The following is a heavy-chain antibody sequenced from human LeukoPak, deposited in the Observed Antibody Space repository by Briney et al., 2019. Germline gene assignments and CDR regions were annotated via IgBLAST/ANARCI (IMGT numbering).Heavy chain of an antibody. Sequence: SETLSLTCTVSSGSISSAGYYWSWIRQHPGKGLEWIGHIYYSGNTYYNPSLKRRVTISLDAAKNQFSLKVNSMTAADTAVYYCARVPRYSWTWYVDYWGQGTLVTVSS. J-gene: IGHJ4*02. CDR3: ARVPRYSWTWYVDY. CDR1: SGSISSAGYY. D-gene: IGHD1-26*01. CDR2: IYYSGNT. V-gene: IGHV4-31*03.